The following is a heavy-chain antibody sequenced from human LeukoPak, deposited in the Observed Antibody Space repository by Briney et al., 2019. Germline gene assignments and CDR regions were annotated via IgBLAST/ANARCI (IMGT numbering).Heavy chain of an antibody. J-gene: IGHJ3*02. CDR2: IRYDGSNK. CDR3: AKRVVPAADAFDI. D-gene: IGHD2-2*01. V-gene: IGHV3-30*02. Sequence: GGSLRLSCAASGFTFSSYGMHWVRQAPGKGLEWVAFIRYDGSNKYYADSVKGRFTISRDNSKNTLYLQMNSLRAEDRAVYYCAKRVVPAADAFDIWGQGTMVTVSS. CDR1: GFTFSSYG.